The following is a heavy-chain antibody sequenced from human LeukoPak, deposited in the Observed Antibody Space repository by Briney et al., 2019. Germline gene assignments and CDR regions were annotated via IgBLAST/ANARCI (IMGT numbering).Heavy chain of an antibody. CDR3: AELGITMIGGV. V-gene: IGHV3-23*01. J-gene: IGHJ6*04. CDR1: GFTLSSYA. D-gene: IGHD3-10*02. CDR2: INDSGNT. Sequence: GGSLRLSCAASGFTLSSYAMSWVRQAPGKGLEWVSAINDSGNTYHADSVKGRFTISRDSSKNTLFLQMNRLRPEDAAVYYCAELGITMIGGVWGKGTTVTISS.